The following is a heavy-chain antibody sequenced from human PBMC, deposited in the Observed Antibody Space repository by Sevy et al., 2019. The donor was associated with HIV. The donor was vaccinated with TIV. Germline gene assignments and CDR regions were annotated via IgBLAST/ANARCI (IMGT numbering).Heavy chain of an antibody. CDR3: ARASGWYSDY. CDR2: VYYSGST. Sequence: LETLSLTCTVSGDSISNYYWSWFRQPPGKGLEWIGYVYYSGSTKYNPSLKSRVTISVDTPKNQFSLKLSSVTAADTAVYYCARASGWYSDYWGQGTLVTVSS. D-gene: IGHD6-19*01. V-gene: IGHV4-59*01. J-gene: IGHJ4*02. CDR1: GDSISNYY.